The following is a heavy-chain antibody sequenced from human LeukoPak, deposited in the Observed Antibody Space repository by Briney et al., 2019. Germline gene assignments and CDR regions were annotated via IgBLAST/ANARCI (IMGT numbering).Heavy chain of an antibody. CDR3: WRDHGSQDSGAWYVFDY. D-gene: IGHD6-19*01. CDR1: GFTFNHYA. CDR2: ISRHGHT. J-gene: IGHJ4*02. Sequence: PGVSLRLSCAPSGFTFNHYAMSWVRHAPGEGLECVSGISRHGHTLYTNSAKGRFTISRDNSKNTVFPQMNSLRADDTSAVFCWRDHGSQDSGAWYVFDYWGRGTLVTVSS. V-gene: IGHV3-23*01.